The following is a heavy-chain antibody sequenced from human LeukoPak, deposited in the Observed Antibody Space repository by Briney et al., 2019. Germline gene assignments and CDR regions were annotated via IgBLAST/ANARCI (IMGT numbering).Heavy chain of an antibody. D-gene: IGHD1-1*01. Sequence: SETLSLTCTVSGGSISSYYWSWIRQPPGKGLEWIGYIYYSGSTNYNPSLKSRVTISVDTSKNQFSLKVSSVTAADTAVYYCARSPGGALNWFDPWGQGTLVTVSS. CDR1: GGSISSYY. J-gene: IGHJ5*02. V-gene: IGHV4-59*08. CDR2: IYYSGST. CDR3: ARSPGGALNWFDP.